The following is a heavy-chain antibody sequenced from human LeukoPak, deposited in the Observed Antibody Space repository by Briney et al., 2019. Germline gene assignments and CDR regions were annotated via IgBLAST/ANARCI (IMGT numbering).Heavy chain of an antibody. J-gene: IGHJ4*02. V-gene: IGHV4-30-4*01. CDR3: ASEQGYIWSGVIDY. CDR1: GGSISSGDYY. CDR2: ICYSGSP. D-gene: IGHD3-9*01. Sequence: SQPLSLTCTLSGGSISSGDYYWPRVRQPPGEGLEWIGSICYSGSPYYNPSLKSRVTISVDTSNDQFSCKRSSVGSVVTAVYFLASEQGYIWSGVIDYWGQGTLVTVSS.